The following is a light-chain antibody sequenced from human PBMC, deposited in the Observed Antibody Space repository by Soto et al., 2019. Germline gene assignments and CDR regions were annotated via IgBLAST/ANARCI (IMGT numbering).Light chain of an antibody. V-gene: IGLV2-14*01. CDR2: EVN. CDR1: NSDLGGFNS. J-gene: IGLJ2*01. CDR3: SSYKSSITI. Sequence: QSALTQAASVSGSPGQSITISCSGVNSDLGGFNSVSWYQQHPGKAPRLMIYEVNNRPSGVSNRFSGSKSGTTASLIISGLQAEDEAVYYCSSYKSSITIFGGGTKLTVL.